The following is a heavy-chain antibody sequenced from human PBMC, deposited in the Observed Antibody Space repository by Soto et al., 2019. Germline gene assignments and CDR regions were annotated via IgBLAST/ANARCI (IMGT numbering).Heavy chain of an antibody. J-gene: IGHJ3*02. CDR1: GGSISSSSYY. CDR2: IYYSGST. Sequence: QLQLQESGPGLVKPSETLSLTCTVSGGSISSSSYYWGWIRQPPGKGLEWIGTIYYSGSTYYNPSLKSRVTISVDTSKNQFSLKLSSVTAADTAVYYCARQDSGSYNAFDIWGQGTVVTVSS. CDR3: ARQDSGSYNAFDI. D-gene: IGHD1-26*01. V-gene: IGHV4-39*01.